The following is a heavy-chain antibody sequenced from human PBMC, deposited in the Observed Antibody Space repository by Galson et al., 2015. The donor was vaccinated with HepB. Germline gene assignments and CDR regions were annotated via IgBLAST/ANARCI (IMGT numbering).Heavy chain of an antibody. Sequence: SVKVSCKASGYTFTGYYMHWVRQAPGQGLEWMGRINPNSGGTNYAQKFQGRVTMTRDTSISTAYMELSRLRSDDTAVYYCARVSRYDILTGYRVYYYYMDVWGKGTTVTVSS. CDR2: INPNSGGT. CDR3: ARVSRYDILTGYRVYYYYMDV. CDR1: GYTFTGYY. V-gene: IGHV1-2*06. J-gene: IGHJ6*03. D-gene: IGHD3-9*01.